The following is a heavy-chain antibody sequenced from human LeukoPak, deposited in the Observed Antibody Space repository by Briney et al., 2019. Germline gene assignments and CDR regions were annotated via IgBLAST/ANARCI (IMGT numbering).Heavy chain of an antibody. CDR2: LYSGGST. CDR1: GFTVSSNY. Sequence: PGGSLRLSCAASGFTVSSNYMSWVRQAPGKGLEWVSVLYSGGSTYYADSVKGRFTISRDNSKNTLYLQMNSLRAEDTAVYYCAREGRRSSGPFDYWGQGTLVTVSS. D-gene: IGHD6-19*01. J-gene: IGHJ4*02. V-gene: IGHV3-53*01. CDR3: AREGRRSSGPFDY.